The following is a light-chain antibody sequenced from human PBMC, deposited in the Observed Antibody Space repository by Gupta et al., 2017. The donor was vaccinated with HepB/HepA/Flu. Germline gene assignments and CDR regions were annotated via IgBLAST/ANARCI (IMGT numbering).Light chain of an antibody. CDR1: QSVLYRSKNKNY. Sequence: DIVMSQSPESLSVCLGERATINCKSSQSVLYRSKNKNYLGWYQHKPGQPPKLLIYWASTPEFGVPDRFSGSGSGTDFTLTISSLQAADVALYFCQQDDSTPWTFGQGTKVEIK. V-gene: IGKV4-1*01. CDR2: WAS. J-gene: IGKJ1*01. CDR3: QQDDSTPWT.